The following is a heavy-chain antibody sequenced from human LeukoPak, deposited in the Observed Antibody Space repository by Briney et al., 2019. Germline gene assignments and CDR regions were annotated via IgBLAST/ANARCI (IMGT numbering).Heavy chain of an antibody. V-gene: IGHV3-30*18. CDR3: AKARGGAFDY. CDR1: GFTFSSYG. J-gene: IGHJ4*02. CDR2: ISYDGSNK. Sequence: PGGSLRLSCAASGFTFSSYGMHWVRQAPGKGLEWVAVISYDGSNKYYADSVKGRFTISRDNSKNTLYLQMNSLRAEDTAVYYCAKARGGAFDYWGQGTLVTVSS. D-gene: IGHD2-21*01.